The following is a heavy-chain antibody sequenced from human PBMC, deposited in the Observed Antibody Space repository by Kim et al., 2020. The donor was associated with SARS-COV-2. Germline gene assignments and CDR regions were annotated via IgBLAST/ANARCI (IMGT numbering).Heavy chain of an antibody. CDR3: ARGPYHSGRGYYFDY. J-gene: IGHJ4*02. CDR1: GYTFTGYY. V-gene: IGHV1-2*06. CDR2: INPNSGGT. D-gene: IGHD1-26*01. Sequence: ASVKVSCKASGYTFTGYYMHWVRQAPGQGLEWMGRINPNSGGTNYAQKFQGRVTMTRDTSISTAYMELSRLRSDDTAVYYCARGPYHSGRGYYFDYWGQGTLVTVSS.